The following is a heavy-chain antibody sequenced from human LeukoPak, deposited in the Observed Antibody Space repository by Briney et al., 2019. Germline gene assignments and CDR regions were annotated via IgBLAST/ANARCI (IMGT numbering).Heavy chain of an antibody. D-gene: IGHD2-2*01. Sequence: GGSLRLSCAASGFTFSSYGMHWVRQAPGKGLEWVAVISYDGRNKYYADSVKGRFTISRDNSKNTLYLQMNSLRAEDTAVYYCAKDGEDIVVVPAAKGDYYYGMDVWGKGTTVTVSS. CDR1: GFTFSSYG. CDR3: AKDGEDIVVVPAAKGDYYYGMDV. CDR2: ISYDGRNK. V-gene: IGHV3-30*18. J-gene: IGHJ6*04.